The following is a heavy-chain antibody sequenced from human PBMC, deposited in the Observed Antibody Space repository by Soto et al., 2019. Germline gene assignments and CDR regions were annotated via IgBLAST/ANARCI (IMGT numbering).Heavy chain of an antibody. CDR2: IYWDDAK. CDR1: GLSLSTSGVG. CDR3: AHSSFYYHSSGYSYDY. D-gene: IGHD3-22*01. V-gene: IGHV2-5*02. J-gene: IGHJ4*02. Sequence: QITLKESGPTLVKPTETLTLTCSFSGLSLSTSGVGVAWIRQPPGKALEWLALIYWDDAKRYRPSLRSRLTLTKDTSKNQVVLTMTNMDPVDTATYYCAHSSFYYHSSGYSYDYWGQGTLITVSS.